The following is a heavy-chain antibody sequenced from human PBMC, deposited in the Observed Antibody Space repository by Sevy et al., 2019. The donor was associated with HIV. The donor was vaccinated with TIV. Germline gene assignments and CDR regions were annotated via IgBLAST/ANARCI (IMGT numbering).Heavy chain of an antibody. CDR2: ISSLSNYI. J-gene: IGHJ3*02. D-gene: IGHD3-10*01. V-gene: IGHV3-21*01. Sequence: GGSLRLSCAASGFTFSTYTMNWVRQAPGKGLEWVSSISSLSNYIYYAGSLKGRLTISRDNAKNSLYLQMNSLRAEDTAVYYCARPYGSGSWEAFDIWGQGTMVTVSS. CDR3: ARPYGSGSWEAFDI. CDR1: GFTFSTYT.